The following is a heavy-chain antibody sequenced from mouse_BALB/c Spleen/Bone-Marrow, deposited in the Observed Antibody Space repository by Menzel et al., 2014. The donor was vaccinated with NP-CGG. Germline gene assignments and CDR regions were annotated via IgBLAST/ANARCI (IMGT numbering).Heavy chain of an antibody. D-gene: IGHD1-2*01. J-gene: IGHJ3*01. V-gene: IGHV1S81*02. CDR2: INPSNGGT. Sequence: QVQLQQSGAELVKPGASVKLSCKASGYTFTSYYMYWVKQRPGQGLEWIGEINPSNGGTNFNEKFKSKATLTVDKSPSTAYMQLSSLTFEDSAIYYCTRPYYGYVGYAYWGQGTQVTVSA. CDR3: TRPYYGYVGYAY. CDR1: GYTFTSYY.